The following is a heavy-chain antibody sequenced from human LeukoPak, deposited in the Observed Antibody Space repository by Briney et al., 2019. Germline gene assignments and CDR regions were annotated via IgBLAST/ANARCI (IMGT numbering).Heavy chain of an antibody. CDR2: ISYSGST. D-gene: IGHD6-6*01. CDR3: ARNVPYSSLSGHFDY. Sequence: SETLSLTCTVSGGSFSSSNYYWGWIRQPPGKGLEWIGSISYSGSTYYNPSLKSRVTISVDTSRNQFSLRLSSVTAADTAVYYCARNVPYSSLSGHFDYWGQGTLVTVSS. J-gene: IGHJ4*02. V-gene: IGHV4-39*01. CDR1: GGSFSSSNYY.